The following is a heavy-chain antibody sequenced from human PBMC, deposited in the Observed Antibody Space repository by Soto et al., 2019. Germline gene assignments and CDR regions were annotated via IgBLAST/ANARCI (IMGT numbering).Heavy chain of an antibody. CDR1: GFTFGDYA. J-gene: IGHJ4*02. D-gene: IGHD1-26*01. CDR3: TRPRYSGSYYPPTPFDY. CDR2: IRSKAYGGTT. Sequence: PGGSLRLSCTASGFTFGDYAMSWFRQAPGKGLEWVGFIRSKAYGGTTEYAASVKGRFTISRDDSKSIAYLQMNSLKTEDTAVYYCTRPRYSGSYYPPTPFDYWGQGTLVTVS. V-gene: IGHV3-49*03.